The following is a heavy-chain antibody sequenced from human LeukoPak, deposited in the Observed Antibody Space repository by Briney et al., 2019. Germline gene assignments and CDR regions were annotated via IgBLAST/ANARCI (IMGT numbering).Heavy chain of an antibody. D-gene: IGHD2-15*01. CDR3: ARRSIVAGAFDI. Sequence: SETLSLTCAVYGVSFSGYYWSWIRQPPGKGLEWIGEINHSGSTNYNPSLRSRVTISVDMSKNRFSLRLRSVNAADTAVYYCARRSIVAGAFDIWGQGTVVTVSS. V-gene: IGHV4-34*01. CDR1: GVSFSGYY. CDR2: INHSGST. J-gene: IGHJ3*02.